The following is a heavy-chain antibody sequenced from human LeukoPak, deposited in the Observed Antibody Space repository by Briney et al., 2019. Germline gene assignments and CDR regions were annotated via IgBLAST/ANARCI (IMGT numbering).Heavy chain of an antibody. CDR3: ARDFTNIRGGGYFDN. D-gene: IGHD2-15*01. J-gene: IGHJ4*02. Sequence: PGRSLRLSCAASGXPFSSYVMHWLRQAPGKGLEWVAVIWFDGGKIYYADSVKGRFTISRDNSKNTLYLQMNSLRAEDTAVYHCARDFTNIRGGGYFDNWGQGTLVTVSS. V-gene: IGHV3-33*01. CDR2: IWFDGGKI. CDR1: GXPFSSYV.